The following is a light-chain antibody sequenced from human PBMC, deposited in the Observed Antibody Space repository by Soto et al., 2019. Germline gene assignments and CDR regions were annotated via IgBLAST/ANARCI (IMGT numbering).Light chain of an antibody. CDR3: SSYTSSSTSLV. J-gene: IGLJ2*01. Sequence: QSALTQPASVSGSPGQSITISCTGTSSDVGGYNYVSWYQQHPGKAPKLMIYDVSNRPSGVSNRFSGSKSGNTASLTISGLRAEDEADYYCSSYTSSSTSLVFGGGTKLTVL. CDR2: DVS. CDR1: SSDVGGYNY. V-gene: IGLV2-14*01.